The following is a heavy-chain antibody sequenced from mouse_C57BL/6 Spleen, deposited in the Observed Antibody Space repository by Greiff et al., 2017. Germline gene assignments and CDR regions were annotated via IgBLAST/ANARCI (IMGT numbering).Heavy chain of an antibody. D-gene: IGHD2-1*01. CDR2: ISYDGSN. J-gene: IGHJ2*01. CDR1: GYSITSGYY. CDR3: AKERSLYGNYYFDY. V-gene: IGHV3-6*01. Sequence: DVQLQESGPGLVKPSQSLSLTCSVTGYSITSGYYWNWIRQFPGNKLEWMGYISYDGSNNYNPSLKNRISITRDTSKNQFFLKLNSVTTEDTATYYCAKERSLYGNYYFDYWGQGTTLTVSS.